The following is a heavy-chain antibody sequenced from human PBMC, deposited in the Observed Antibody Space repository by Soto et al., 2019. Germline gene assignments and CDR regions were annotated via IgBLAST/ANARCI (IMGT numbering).Heavy chain of an antibody. Sequence: GGSLRLSCGASGFTFSSYWMSWVRQAPGKGLEWVANIKQDGSEKYYVDSVKGRFTISRDNAKNSLYLQMNSLRAEDTAVYYCARDHTARGYSGYDGTFDYWGQGTLVTVSS. CDR3: ARDHTARGYSGYDGTFDY. J-gene: IGHJ4*02. D-gene: IGHD5-12*01. CDR1: GFTFSSYW. V-gene: IGHV3-7*01. CDR2: IKQDGSEK.